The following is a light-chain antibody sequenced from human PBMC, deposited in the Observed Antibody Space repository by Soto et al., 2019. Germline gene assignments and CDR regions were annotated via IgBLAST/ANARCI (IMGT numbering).Light chain of an antibody. J-gene: IGKJ5*01. CDR2: DAS. CDR3: QQRSDWPPIT. Sequence: EIVLKQSPATLSLSPGERATLSCRASQSVSTNLGWYQQKPGQAPRLLIYDASERATGIPARFSGSGSGTDFTLTISSLEPEDFAVYYCQQRSDWPPITFGQGTRLEIK. CDR1: QSVSTN. V-gene: IGKV3-11*01.